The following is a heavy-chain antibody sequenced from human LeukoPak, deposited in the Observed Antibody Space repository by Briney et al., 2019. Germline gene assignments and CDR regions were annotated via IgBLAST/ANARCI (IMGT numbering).Heavy chain of an antibody. CDR3: ARVMFPYYCSSTSCFLSYYGMDV. V-gene: IGHV3-11*01. CDR1: GFTFSDYY. Sequence: PGGSLRLSCAASGFTFSDYYMSWIRQAPGKGLEWVSYISSSGSTIYYADSVKGRFTISRDNAKNSLYLQMNSLRAEDTAVYYCARVMFPYYCSSTSCFLSYYGMDVWGQGTTVTVPS. CDR2: ISSSGSTI. J-gene: IGHJ6*02. D-gene: IGHD2-2*01.